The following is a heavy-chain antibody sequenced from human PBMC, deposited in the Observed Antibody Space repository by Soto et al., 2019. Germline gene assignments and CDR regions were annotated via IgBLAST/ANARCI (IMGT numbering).Heavy chain of an antibody. CDR3: AKVSFNYYGTGSYSFNFVY. CDR1: GFTFSSYA. Sequence: GGSLRLSCAASGFTFSSYAMSWVRQAPGKGLEWVSAISGSGGSTYYADSVKGRFTISRDNSKNTLYLQMNSLRAEDTAVYYCAKVSFNYYGTGSYSFNFVYWGQGTLVTVSS. V-gene: IGHV3-23*01. J-gene: IGHJ4*02. CDR2: ISGSGGST. D-gene: IGHD3-10*01.